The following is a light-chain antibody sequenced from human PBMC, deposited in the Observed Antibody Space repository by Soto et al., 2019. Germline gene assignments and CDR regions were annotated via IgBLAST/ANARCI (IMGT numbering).Light chain of an antibody. CDR2: DAS. J-gene: IGKJ3*01. Sequence: EIVLTQSPTTLSLSPGDRATLSCRASQSVSSYLAWYQQKPGQAPRLLIYDASNRATGIPARFSGSGSGTDFTLTISSLEPEDFAVYYCQQRSNWPITFGPGTKVEIK. CDR1: QSVSSY. CDR3: QQRSNWPIT. V-gene: IGKV3-11*01.